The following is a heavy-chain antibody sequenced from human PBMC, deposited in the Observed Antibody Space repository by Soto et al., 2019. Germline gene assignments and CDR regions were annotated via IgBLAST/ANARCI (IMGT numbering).Heavy chain of an antibody. Sequence: ASVKLSCNASGYTFTSYYMHLVRQAPGQGLEWMGRINPSGGSTSYAQKFQGRVTMTADKSTNTVYMELRSLRSDDTAVYYCARGGDGYNFGAVYWGQGTPVTVPQ. CDR1: GYTFTSYY. CDR3: ARGGDGYNFGAVY. J-gene: IGHJ4*02. V-gene: IGHV1-46*01. CDR2: INPSGGST. D-gene: IGHD2-21*01.